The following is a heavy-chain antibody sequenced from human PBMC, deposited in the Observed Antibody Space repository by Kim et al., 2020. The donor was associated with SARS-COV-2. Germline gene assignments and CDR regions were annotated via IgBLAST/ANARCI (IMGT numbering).Heavy chain of an antibody. CDR2: TYYRSKWYN. J-gene: IGHJ4*02. V-gene: IGHV6-1*01. CDR3: AREGREVEGETFDF. Sequence: SQTLSLTCAISGDSVSSNIAAWNWIRQSPSRGLEWLGRTYYRSKWYNDYALSVKSRITINPDTSKNQFSLQLSSVTPEDTAVYYCAREGREVEGETFDFWGQGTLVTVSS. CDR1: GDSVSSNIAA.